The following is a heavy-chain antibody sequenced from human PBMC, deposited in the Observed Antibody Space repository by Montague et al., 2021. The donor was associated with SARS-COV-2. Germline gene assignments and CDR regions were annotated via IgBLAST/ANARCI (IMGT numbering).Heavy chain of an antibody. D-gene: IGHD3/OR15-3a*01. CDR2: ISSSGSTI. J-gene: IGHJ6*02. Sequence: SLRLSCAASGFTFSSYEMNWVRQAPVKGLEWVSYISSSGSTIYYXDSXHVRFTISRDNAKNSLYLQMNSLRVEDTAVYYCARGASDWLLWGYGMDVWGQGTTVTVSS. V-gene: IGHV3-48*03. CDR3: ARGASDWLLWGYGMDV. CDR1: GFTFSSYE.